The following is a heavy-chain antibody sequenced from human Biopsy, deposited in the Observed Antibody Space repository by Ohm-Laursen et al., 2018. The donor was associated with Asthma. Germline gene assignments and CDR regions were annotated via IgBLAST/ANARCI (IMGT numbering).Heavy chain of an antibody. CDR3: ARKAGSCISRTCYSLDF. D-gene: IGHD2-2*01. J-gene: IGHJ4*02. Sequence: SSVKVSCKSPGGTFNTYVIGWVRQAPGQGLEWMGGINSVFGTTTYPQKSQDRVTITADDSTSTVYMELGSLRSEDTAVYYCARKAGSCISRTCYSLDFWGQGTLVTVSS. CDR2: INSVFGTT. V-gene: IGHV1-69*01. CDR1: GGTFNTYV.